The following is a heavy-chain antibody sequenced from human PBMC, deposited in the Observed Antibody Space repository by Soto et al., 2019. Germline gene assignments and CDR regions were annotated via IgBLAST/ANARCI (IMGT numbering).Heavy chain of an antibody. J-gene: IGHJ4*02. D-gene: IGHD2-15*01. CDR2: IKQDGSEK. Sequence: VGSLRLSCAASGFTFSSYWMSWVRQAPGKGLEWVANIKQDGSEKYYVDSVKGRFTISRDNAKNSLYLQMNSLRAEDTAVYYCARGYCSGGSCYLFYWGQGTLVTVSS. CDR3: ARGYCSGGSCYLFY. V-gene: IGHV3-7*05. CDR1: GFTFSSYW.